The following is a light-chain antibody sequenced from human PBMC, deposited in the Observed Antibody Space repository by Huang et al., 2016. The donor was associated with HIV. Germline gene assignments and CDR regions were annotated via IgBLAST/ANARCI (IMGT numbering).Light chain of an antibody. V-gene: IGKV3-15*01. CDR1: QSVGSN. J-gene: IGKJ1*01. CDR3: QQYNSWPRT. CDR2: AAS. Sequence: EIVMTQSPATLSVSPGERATLSCRASQSVGSNLAWYQQRRGQAPRLLIYAASTRATGIPARFSGSVSGTEFTLTVSSLQSEDFSVYYCQQYNSWPRTFGQGTRV.